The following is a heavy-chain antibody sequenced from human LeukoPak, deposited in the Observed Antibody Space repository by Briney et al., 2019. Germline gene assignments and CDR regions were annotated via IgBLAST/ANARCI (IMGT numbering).Heavy chain of an antibody. CDR2: INTNTGNP. Sequence: ASVKVSCKASGYTFSGDYMHWVRQAPGQGLEWMGWINTNTGNPTYAQGFTGRFVFSLDTSVSTAYLQISSLKAEDTAVYYCARVRGDSSSPIDPWGQGTLVTVSS. V-gene: IGHV7-4-1*02. CDR3: ARVRGDSSSPIDP. D-gene: IGHD6-13*01. J-gene: IGHJ5*02. CDR1: GYTFSGDY.